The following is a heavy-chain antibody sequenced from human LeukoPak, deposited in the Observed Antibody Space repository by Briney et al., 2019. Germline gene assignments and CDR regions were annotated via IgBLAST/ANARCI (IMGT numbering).Heavy chain of an antibody. CDR1: GFTFSSYG. Sequence: RGSLRLSCAASGFTFSSYGMHWVRQAPGKGLEWVAVISYDGSNKYYADSVKGRFTISRDNSKNTLYLQMNSLRAEDTAVYYCAKDLNIVVVPAAGFDYWGQGTLVTVSS. V-gene: IGHV3-30*18. J-gene: IGHJ4*02. CDR2: ISYDGSNK. CDR3: AKDLNIVVVPAAGFDY. D-gene: IGHD2-2*01.